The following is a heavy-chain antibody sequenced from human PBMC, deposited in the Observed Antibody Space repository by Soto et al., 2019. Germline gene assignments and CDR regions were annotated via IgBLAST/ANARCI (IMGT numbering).Heavy chain of an antibody. J-gene: IGHJ4*02. CDR3: TTTAAATRIDY. CDR1: GGSISSSSYY. V-gene: IGHV4-39*01. Sequence: SETLSLTCTVSGGSISSSSYYWGWIRQPPGKGLEWIGSIYYSGSTYYNPSLKSRVTISVDTSKNQFSLKLSSVTAADTAVYYCTTTAAATRIDYWGQGTLVTVSS. CDR2: IYYSGST. D-gene: IGHD6-25*01.